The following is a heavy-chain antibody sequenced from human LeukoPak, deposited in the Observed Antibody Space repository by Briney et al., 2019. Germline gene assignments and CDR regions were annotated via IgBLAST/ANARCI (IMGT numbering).Heavy chain of an antibody. V-gene: IGHV1-69*13. Sequence: ASVKVSCKASGGTFSSYAISWVRQAPGQGLEWMGGIIPIFGTANYAQKFQGRVTITADESTSTAYMELSSLRSEDTAVYYCARADIVVVGKTYYFDYWGQGTLVTVSS. J-gene: IGHJ4*02. CDR1: GGTFSSYA. CDR2: IIPIFGTA. D-gene: IGHD2-15*01. CDR3: ARADIVVVGKTYYFDY.